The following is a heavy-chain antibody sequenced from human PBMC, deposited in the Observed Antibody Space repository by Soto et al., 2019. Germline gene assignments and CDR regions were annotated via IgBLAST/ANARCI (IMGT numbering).Heavy chain of an antibody. V-gene: IGHV3-23*01. Sequence: GGSLRLSCAASGFTFSSYAMSWVRQAPGKGLEWVSAISGSGGSTYYADSVKGRFTISRDNSKNTLYLQMNSLRAEDTAVYYCAKGGAERAWGDSYYYYMDVWGKGTTVTVSS. CDR1: GFTFSSYA. D-gene: IGHD3-10*01. CDR2: ISGSGGST. J-gene: IGHJ6*03. CDR3: AKGGAERAWGDSYYYYMDV.